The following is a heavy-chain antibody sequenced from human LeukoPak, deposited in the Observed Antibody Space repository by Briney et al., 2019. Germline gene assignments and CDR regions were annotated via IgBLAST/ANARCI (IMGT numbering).Heavy chain of an antibody. J-gene: IGHJ3*02. CDR1: GFTFSSYW. D-gene: IGHD3-22*01. Sequence: GGSLRLSCAASGFTFSSYWMSWVRQAPGKGLEWVANIKQDGSEKYYVDSVKGRFTISRDNAKNSLYLQMNSLRAEDTAVYYCAREGPSYDSSGYYSNAFDIWGQGTMVTVSS. V-gene: IGHV3-7*01. CDR3: AREGPSYDSSGYYSNAFDI. CDR2: IKQDGSEK.